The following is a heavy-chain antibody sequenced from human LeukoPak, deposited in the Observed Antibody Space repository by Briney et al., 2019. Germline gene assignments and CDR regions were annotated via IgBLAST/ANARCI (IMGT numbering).Heavy chain of an antibody. J-gene: IGHJ4*02. V-gene: IGHV3-7*03. CDR1: GFTFSNNW. CDR3: AKGGRVVVPAAHIDY. Sequence: PGGSLRLSCAASGFTFSNNWMTWVRQAPGKGLEWVASVKKDASEKYYVDSVKGRFTISRDNAKNSLYLQMNSLRVEDTAIYYCAKGGRVVVPAAHIDYWGQGTLVTVSS. CDR2: VKKDASEK. D-gene: IGHD2-2*01.